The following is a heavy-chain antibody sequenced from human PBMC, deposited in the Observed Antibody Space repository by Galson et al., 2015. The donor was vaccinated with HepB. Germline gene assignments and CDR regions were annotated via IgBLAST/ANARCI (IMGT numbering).Heavy chain of an antibody. Sequence: SVKVSCKASGYTFTGYYMHWVRQAPGQGLEWMGWINPNSGGTNYAQKFQGRVTMTRDTSISTAYMELSRLRSDDTAVYYCARGYADIAVAGSFDYWGQGTLVTVSS. J-gene: IGHJ4*02. CDR1: GYTFTGYY. V-gene: IGHV1-2*02. CDR2: INPNSGGT. CDR3: ARGYADIAVAGSFDY. D-gene: IGHD6-19*01.